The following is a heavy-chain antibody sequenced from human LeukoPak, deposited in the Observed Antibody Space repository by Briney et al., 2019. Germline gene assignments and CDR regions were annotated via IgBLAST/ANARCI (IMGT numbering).Heavy chain of an antibody. CDR3: ARGVVPAAIGDY. Sequence: ASVRVSCKASGYTFTNYYLHWVRQAPGHGLEWMAIINPSDGGTYYEQKLRGRVTMTTDTSTSPAYMELRSLRSDDTAVYYCARGVVPAAIGDYWGQGTLVTVSS. CDR1: GYTFTNYY. CDR2: INPSDGGT. D-gene: IGHD2-2*01. J-gene: IGHJ4*02. V-gene: IGHV1-46*01.